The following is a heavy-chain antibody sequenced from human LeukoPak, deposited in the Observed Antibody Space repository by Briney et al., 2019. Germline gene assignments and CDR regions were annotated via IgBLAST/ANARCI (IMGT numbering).Heavy chain of an antibody. CDR3: ARESTSYDYVWGSYRTLDY. D-gene: IGHD3-16*02. V-gene: IGHV3-48*03. Sequence: PGGSLRLSRAASGFTLSSYEMNWVRQAPGKGLEWVSYISSSGSTIYYADSVKGRFTISRDNAKNSLYLQMNSLRAEDTAVYYCARESTSYDYVWGSYRTLDYWGQGTLVTVSS. CDR1: GFTLSSYE. CDR2: ISSSGSTI. J-gene: IGHJ4*02.